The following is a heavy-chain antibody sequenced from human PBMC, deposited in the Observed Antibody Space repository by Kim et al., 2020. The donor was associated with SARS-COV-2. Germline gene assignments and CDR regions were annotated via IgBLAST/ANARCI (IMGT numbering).Heavy chain of an antibody. J-gene: IGHJ6*02. Sequence: KSRVTISVDTSKNQFSLKLSSVTAADTAVYYCAREVRLWFGEFRDYGMDVWGQGTTVTVSS. CDR3: AREVRLWFGEFRDYGMDV. V-gene: IGHV4-34*01. D-gene: IGHD3-10*01.